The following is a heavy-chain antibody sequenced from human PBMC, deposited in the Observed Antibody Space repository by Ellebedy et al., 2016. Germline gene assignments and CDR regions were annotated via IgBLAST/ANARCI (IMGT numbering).Heavy chain of an antibody. CDR3: ARGTGHFDY. Sequence: GESLKISXAASGFTFSGYYISWIRQTPGKGLEWVTYISPSSITISYTDSVKGRFTISRDNAKNSLYLQLNSLRVEDTAVYFCARGTGHFDYWGQGTLVTVSS. D-gene: IGHD1-1*01. CDR2: ISPSSITI. V-gene: IGHV3-11*01. J-gene: IGHJ4*02. CDR1: GFTFSGYY.